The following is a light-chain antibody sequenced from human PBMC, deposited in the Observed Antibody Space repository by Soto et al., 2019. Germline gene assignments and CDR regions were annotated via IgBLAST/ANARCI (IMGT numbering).Light chain of an antibody. V-gene: IGKV3-20*01. J-gene: IGKJ1*01. Sequence: EIVLTQSPGTLSLSPGERATLSCRASQSVSSNYLAWYQQKPGQAPRLLIYGASSRATGIPDRFSGSGSGTDCTLTISRLEPEDFAVFYCQQYGSSPWTFGQGTNVEIK. CDR2: GAS. CDR3: QQYGSSPWT. CDR1: QSVSSNY.